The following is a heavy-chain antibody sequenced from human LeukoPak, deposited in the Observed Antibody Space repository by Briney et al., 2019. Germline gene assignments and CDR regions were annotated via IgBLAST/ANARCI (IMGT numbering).Heavy chain of an antibody. CDR1: GLTVSSNY. CDR2: IHSAGST. Sequence: GGSLRLSCAASGLTVSSNYMTWVRQAPGKGLEWVSVIHSAGSTYYADSVKGRFTISRDNAKNSLYLQMNSLRAEDTAVYYCAREDGYSSSWYSDYWGQGTLVTVSS. V-gene: IGHV3-53*01. D-gene: IGHD6-13*01. J-gene: IGHJ4*02. CDR3: AREDGYSSSWYSDY.